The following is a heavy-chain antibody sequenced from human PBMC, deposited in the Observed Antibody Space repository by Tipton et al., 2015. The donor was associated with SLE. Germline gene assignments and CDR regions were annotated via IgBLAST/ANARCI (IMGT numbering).Heavy chain of an antibody. CDR1: GASITSGHYS. Sequence: TLSLTCTVSGASITSGHYSWSWIRQPPGQGLEFLGYIYHSGTAYYNPSLAGRVTISVDRSKNQFSLRLSSVTAADTAVYFCAKLAGRRFPFDPWGQGTLVTVSS. D-gene: IGHD6-6*01. CDR2: IYHSGTA. V-gene: IGHV4-30-2*01. CDR3: AKLAGRRFPFDP. J-gene: IGHJ5*02.